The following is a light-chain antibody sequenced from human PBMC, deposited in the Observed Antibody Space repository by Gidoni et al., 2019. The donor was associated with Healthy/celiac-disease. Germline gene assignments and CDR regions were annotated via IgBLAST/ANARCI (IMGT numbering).Light chain of an antibody. CDR3: QQSYSTPLT. CDR2: AAS. CDR1: QSISSY. Sequence: IQMPQAPSSPSASVGDRVTIPCRASQSISSYLNWYQQKPGKAPKLLIDAASSLQSGVPARFSGSGSGTDFTLTISRLQPEDFATYDCQQSYSTPLTCGGGTKVEIK. V-gene: IGKV1-39*01. J-gene: IGKJ4*01.